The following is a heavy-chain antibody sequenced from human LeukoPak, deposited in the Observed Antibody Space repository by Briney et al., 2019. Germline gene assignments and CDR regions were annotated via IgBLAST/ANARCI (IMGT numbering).Heavy chain of an antibody. D-gene: IGHD6-6*01. V-gene: IGHV1-69*05. J-gene: IGHJ4*02. CDR2: IIPIFGTA. Sequence: ASVKVSCVASRGTFSSYAISWVRQAPGQGLEWMGGIIPIFGTANYAQKLQGRVTITTDESTSTAYMELSSLRSEDTAVYYCAREASEAARSLGYWGQGTLVTVSS. CDR3: AREASEAARSLGY. CDR1: RGTFSSYA.